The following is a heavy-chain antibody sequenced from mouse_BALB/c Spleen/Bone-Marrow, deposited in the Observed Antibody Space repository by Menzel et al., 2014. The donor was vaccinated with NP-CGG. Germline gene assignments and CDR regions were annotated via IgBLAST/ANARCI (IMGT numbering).Heavy chain of an antibody. CDR3: ARGGYYGNLFAY. Sequence: VQLQQSGPELVKPGASMKIPCKASGYSFTGYTMNWVKQSHGKNLGWIGLINPCNGGTSYNQKFKGKATLTVDKSSSTAYMELLSLTSEDSAVYYCARGGYYGNLFAYWGQGTLVTVSA. D-gene: IGHD2-1*01. CDR1: GYSFTGYT. J-gene: IGHJ3*01. V-gene: IGHV1-18*01. CDR2: INPCNGGT.